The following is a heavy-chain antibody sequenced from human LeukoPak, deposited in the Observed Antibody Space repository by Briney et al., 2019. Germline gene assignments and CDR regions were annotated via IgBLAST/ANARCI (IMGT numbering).Heavy chain of an antibody. CDR1: GFTVSSNY. V-gene: IGHV3-66*02. J-gene: IGHJ4*02. CDR3: ARGASGTYYFGY. CDR2: IYSGGST. Sequence: GGSLRLSCAASGFTVSSNYMTWVRQAPGKGLDWVSVIYSGGSTYYSDSVTGRFTISRDNSKNTLFLQMNSLRPEDTAVYYCARGASGTYYFGYWGRGTLVTVSS. D-gene: IGHD1-26*01.